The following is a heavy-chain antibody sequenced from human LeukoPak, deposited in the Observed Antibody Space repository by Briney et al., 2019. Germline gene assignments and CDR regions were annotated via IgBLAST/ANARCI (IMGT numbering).Heavy chain of an antibody. Sequence: PGRSLRLSCAASGFTFSSYAMHWVRQAPGKGLEWVAVISYDGSNKYYADSVKGRFTISRDNAKNSLYLQMNSLRDEDTAVYYCARVGHTMVRGVTYNWFDLWGQGTLVSVSS. J-gene: IGHJ5*02. CDR3: ARVGHTMVRGVTYNWFDL. CDR2: ISYDGSNK. V-gene: IGHV3-30-3*01. D-gene: IGHD3-10*01. CDR1: GFTFSSYA.